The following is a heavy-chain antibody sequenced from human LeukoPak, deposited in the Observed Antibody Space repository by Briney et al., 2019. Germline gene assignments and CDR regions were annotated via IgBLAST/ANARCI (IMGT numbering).Heavy chain of an antibody. CDR3: ATGVRGVGIIDY. V-gene: IGHV3-15*01. D-gene: IGHD3-10*01. J-gene: IGHJ4*02. CDR2: IKRKSDGGTT. Sequence: PGGSLRLSCAASGLTFSNAWMSWVRQAPGKGLEWVGRIKRKSDGGTTDYAAPVKGRFTISRDDPKNTLYLQMNSLRAEDTAVYYCATGVRGVGIIDYWGQGTLVTVSS. CDR1: GLTFSNAW.